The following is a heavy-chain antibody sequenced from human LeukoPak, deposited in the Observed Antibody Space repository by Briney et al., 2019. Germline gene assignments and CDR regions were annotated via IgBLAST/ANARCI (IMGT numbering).Heavy chain of an antibody. V-gene: IGHV3-11*01. J-gene: IGHJ4*02. D-gene: IGHD6-13*01. CDR1: GFTFSDYY. CDR2: ISSSGSTR. CDR3: ARGLQLVRDAGLDY. Sequence: PGGSLRLSCAASGFTFSDYYMSWIRKAPGKGLEWVSYISSSGSTRYYGDSVKGRFTISRDTAKNSLYLQMNSLRADDTAVYYCARGLQLVRDAGLDYWGQGTLVTVSS.